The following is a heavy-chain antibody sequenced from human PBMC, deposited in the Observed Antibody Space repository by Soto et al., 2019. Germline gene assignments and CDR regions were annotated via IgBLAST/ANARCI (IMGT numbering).Heavy chain of an antibody. CDR3: ARGYYYDSSGYYRLFNFDY. CDR1: GFTFSSYG. V-gene: IGHV3-33*01. J-gene: IGHJ4*02. Sequence: GGSLRLSCAASGFTFSSYGMHWVRQAPGKGLEWVAVIWYDGSNKYYADSVKGRFTISRDNSKNTLYLQMNSLRAEDTAVYYCARGYYYDSSGYYRLFNFDYWGQGTLVTVSS. D-gene: IGHD3-22*01. CDR2: IWYDGSNK.